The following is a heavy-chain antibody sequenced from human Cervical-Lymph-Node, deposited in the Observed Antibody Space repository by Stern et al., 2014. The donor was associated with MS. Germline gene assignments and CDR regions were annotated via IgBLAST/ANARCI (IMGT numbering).Heavy chain of an antibody. D-gene: IGHD1-26*01. CDR1: GFTFSRHW. V-gene: IGHV3-7*01. CDR2: IKQDGSEK. J-gene: IGHJ4*02. CDR3: ARDLSGSY. Sequence: EVQLVESGGGLVQPGGSLRLSCAASGFTFSRHWMSWVRQAPGKGLEWVANIKQDGSEKYYVDSVKGRFTISRDNAKNSLYLQMNSLRAEDTAVYYCARDLSGSYWGQGTLVTVSS.